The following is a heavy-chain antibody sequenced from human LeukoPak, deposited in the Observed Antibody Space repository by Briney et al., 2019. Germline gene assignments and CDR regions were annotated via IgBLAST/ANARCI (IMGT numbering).Heavy chain of an antibody. CDR3: ARVLASYYDYVWGSYRTFDY. D-gene: IGHD3-16*02. CDR2: INPSGGST. J-gene: IGHJ4*02. CDR1: GYTFTSYY. V-gene: IGHV1-46*01. Sequence: ASVKVSCKASGYTFTSYYMHWVRQAPGQGLEWMGIINPSGGSTSYAQKFQGRVTMTRDMSTSTVYMELSSLRSDDTAVYYCARVLASYYDYVWGSYRTFDYWGQGTLVTVSS.